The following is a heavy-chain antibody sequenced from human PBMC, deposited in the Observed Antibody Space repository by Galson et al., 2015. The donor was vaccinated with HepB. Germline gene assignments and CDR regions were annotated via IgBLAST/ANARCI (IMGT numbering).Heavy chain of an antibody. CDR1: GYSFTSYW. Sequence: QSGAEVKKPGESLKISCKGSGYSFTSYWIGWVRQMPGKGLEWMGIIYPGDSDTRYSPSFQGQVTISADKSISTAYLQWSSLKASDTAMYYCARHGRYDFWSSYYPGPTYYYYGMDVWGQGTTVTVSS. D-gene: IGHD3-3*01. CDR3: ARHGRYDFWSSYYPGPTYYYYGMDV. V-gene: IGHV5-51*03. J-gene: IGHJ6*02. CDR2: IYPGDSDT.